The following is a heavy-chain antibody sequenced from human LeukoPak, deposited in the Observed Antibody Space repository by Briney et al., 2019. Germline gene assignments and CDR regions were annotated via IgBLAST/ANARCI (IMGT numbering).Heavy chain of an antibody. D-gene: IGHD1-26*01. CDR1: GFTFSSYA. Sequence: GRSLRLSCAASGFTFSSYAMHWVRQAPGKGLEWVAVISYDGSNKYYADSVKGRFTISRDNSKNTLYLQMNSLRAEDTAVYYCARDYGIVDIQGYFDYWGQGTLVTVSS. CDR3: ARDYGIVDIQGYFDY. J-gene: IGHJ4*02. V-gene: IGHV3-30-3*01. CDR2: ISYDGSNK.